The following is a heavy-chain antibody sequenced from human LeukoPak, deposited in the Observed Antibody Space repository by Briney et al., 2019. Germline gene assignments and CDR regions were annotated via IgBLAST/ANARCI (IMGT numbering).Heavy chain of an antibody. V-gene: IGHV1-46*01. CDR3: ASLGSGSSPIIDFDY. D-gene: IGHD3-10*01. Sequence: ASVKVSCKDSGYTFTSYYMHWVRQAPGQGLEWMGIIDPSGGGTSYAQKFQGRVTMTRDTPTSTVYMELSSLRSEDTAVYYCASLGSGSSPIIDFDYWGQGTLVTVSS. CDR1: GYTFTSYY. J-gene: IGHJ4*02. CDR2: IDPSGGGT.